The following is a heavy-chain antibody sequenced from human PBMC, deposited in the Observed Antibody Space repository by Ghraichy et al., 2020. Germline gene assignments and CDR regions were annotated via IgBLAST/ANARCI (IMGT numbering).Heavy chain of an antibody. D-gene: IGHD2-2*01. CDR2: IKQDGSEK. Sequence: GGSLRLSCAASGFTFRSYWMTWVRQAPGKGLEWVANIKQDGSEKYYVDSVKGRFTISRDNAKNSLYLQMNSLRAEDTAVYYCASRYCSSTSCYLYSYHYMDVWGKGTTVTVSS. J-gene: IGHJ6*03. V-gene: IGHV3-7*01. CDR3: ASRYCSSTSCYLYSYHYMDV. CDR1: GFTFRSYW.